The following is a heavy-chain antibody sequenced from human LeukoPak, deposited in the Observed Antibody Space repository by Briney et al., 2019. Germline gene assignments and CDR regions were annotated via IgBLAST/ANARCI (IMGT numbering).Heavy chain of an antibody. J-gene: IGHJ6*03. V-gene: IGHV6-1*01. CDR2: TYYRSKWYD. Sequence: SQTLSLTCVISGDSVSSNIAAWNWIRQSPSRGLEWLGRTYYRSKWYDDYAISVRSRTTINADTSKNQFSLHLNSVTPEDTAVYFCARDAGSSWYRYYYYYYMDVWGKGTTVTVSS. CDR3: ARDAGSSWYRYYYYYYMDV. D-gene: IGHD6-13*01. CDR1: GDSVSSNIAA.